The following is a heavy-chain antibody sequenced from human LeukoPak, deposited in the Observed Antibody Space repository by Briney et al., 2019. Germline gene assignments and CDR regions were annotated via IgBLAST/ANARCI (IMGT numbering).Heavy chain of an antibody. CDR2: IYYSGST. V-gene: IGHV4-59*01. Sequence: AETHSLTCTVSGGSISSYYWSWIRQPPGKGLEWIGYIYYSGSTNHNPSLKNRVTISVDTSNNQFSLKLSSVTAADTAVYYCARENTMVRGAFDAFDIWGQGTMVSVSS. D-gene: IGHD3-10*01. CDR3: ARENTMVRGAFDAFDI. CDR1: GGSISSYY. J-gene: IGHJ3*02.